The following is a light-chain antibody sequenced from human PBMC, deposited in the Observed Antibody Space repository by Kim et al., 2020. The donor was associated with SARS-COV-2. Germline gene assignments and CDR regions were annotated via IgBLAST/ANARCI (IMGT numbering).Light chain of an antibody. CDR2: GAS. CDR1: QAISNS. J-gene: IGKJ3*01. Sequence: DIQMTQSPSSLSASVGDSVTITCRASQAISNSLVWYQQRPGKVPKLLIYGASALQSGVPSRFSGSGSGTEFTLTISSLQPEDVATYYCQQYNTAPYTFGPGTKVDIK. V-gene: IGKV1-27*01. CDR3: QQYNTAPYT.